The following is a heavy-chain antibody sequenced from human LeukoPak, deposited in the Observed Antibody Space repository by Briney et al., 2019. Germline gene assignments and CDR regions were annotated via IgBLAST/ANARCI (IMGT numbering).Heavy chain of an antibody. D-gene: IGHD1-1*01. Sequence: SVKVSCKASGGTFSSYAISWVRQAPGQGLEWMGRIIPILGIANYAQKFQGRVTITADKSTSTAYMELSSLRSEDTAVYYCAKDGKGMNAFDIWGQGTMVTVSS. CDR2: IIPILGIA. V-gene: IGHV1-69*04. J-gene: IGHJ3*02. CDR3: AKDGKGMNAFDI. CDR1: GGTFSSYA.